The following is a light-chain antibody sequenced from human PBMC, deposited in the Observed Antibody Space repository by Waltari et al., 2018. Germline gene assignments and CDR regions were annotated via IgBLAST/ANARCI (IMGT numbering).Light chain of an antibody. CDR1: TANIGSNT. V-gene: IGLV1-44*01. CDR3: AAWDDGLNGWV. J-gene: IGLJ3*02. CDR2: TNS. Sequence: QSVLTQPPSASGSPGQRVTISCSGSTANIGSNTVNWYQQIQGTAPKLLIYTNSQRPSGVPDRFSGSKSGTSGFLAISGLQSEDEADYYCAAWDDGLNGWVFGGRTRVSVL.